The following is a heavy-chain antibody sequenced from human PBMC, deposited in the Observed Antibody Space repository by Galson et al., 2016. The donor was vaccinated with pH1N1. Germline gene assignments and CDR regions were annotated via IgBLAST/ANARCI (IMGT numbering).Heavy chain of an antibody. CDR1: GLTFSTYW. Sequence: SLRLSCADSGLTFSTYWMTWVRQIPGKGLQWLANIKQDGSEKHYVDSVKGRLTISRDNAKNSLYLQMNSLRAEDTAVYYCARERAGAFHLWGQGTMVIVSS. V-gene: IGHV3-7*01. J-gene: IGHJ3*01. CDR3: ARERAGAFHL. CDR2: IKQDGSEK.